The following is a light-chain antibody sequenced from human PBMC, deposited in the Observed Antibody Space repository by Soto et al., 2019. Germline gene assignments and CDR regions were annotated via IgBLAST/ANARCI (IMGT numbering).Light chain of an antibody. CDR3: CSSARIFYV. CDR2: DVS. CDR1: SSDVGAYNY. V-gene: IGLV2-11*01. Sequence: QSALTQPRSVSGSPGQSVTISCTGTSSDVGAYNYVSWYQKHPGKAPKLIIYDVSKRPSGVPDRFSGSKSGNTASLTISGLQAEDEADYSCCSSARIFYVSGTGTKLTDL. J-gene: IGLJ1*01.